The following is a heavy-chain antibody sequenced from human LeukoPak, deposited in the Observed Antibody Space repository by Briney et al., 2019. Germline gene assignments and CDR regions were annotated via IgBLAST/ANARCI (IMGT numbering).Heavy chain of an antibody. CDR3: ARDGLSYDSSGYYSA. Sequence: PGGSLRLSCAASGFTFSSYAIHWVRQAPGKGLEWVAVISYDGSNKYYADSVKGRFTISRDNSKNTLYLQMNSLRAEDTAVYYCARDGLSYDSSGYYSAWGQGTLVTVSS. V-gene: IGHV3-30-3*01. J-gene: IGHJ5*02. D-gene: IGHD3-22*01. CDR1: GFTFSSYA. CDR2: ISYDGSNK.